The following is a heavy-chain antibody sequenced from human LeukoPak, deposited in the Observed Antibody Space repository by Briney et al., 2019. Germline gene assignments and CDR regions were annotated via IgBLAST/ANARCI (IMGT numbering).Heavy chain of an antibody. CDR2: IYYSGST. J-gene: IGHJ3*02. Sequence: SETLSLTCTVSGGSISSYYWSWIRQPPGKGLEWIGYIYYSGSTNYTPSLKSRVTISVDTSKNQFSLKLSSVTAADTAVYYCARLRRGSGQDAFDSWGQGTMVTVSS. D-gene: IGHD2-15*01. V-gene: IGHV4-59*01. CDR1: GGSISSYY. CDR3: ARLRRGSGQDAFDS.